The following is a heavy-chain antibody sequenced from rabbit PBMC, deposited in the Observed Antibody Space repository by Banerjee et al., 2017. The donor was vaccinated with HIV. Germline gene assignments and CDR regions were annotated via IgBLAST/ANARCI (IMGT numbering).Heavy chain of an antibody. J-gene: IGHJ4*01. CDR1: GFSFSRTYY. Sequence: QEQLEESGGGLVKPEGSLTLTCTASGFSFSRTYYMCWVRQAPGKGLELIACIYTDSDGTWYASWVNGRFTISRSISLNTVDLKMTSLTAADTATYFCARDLAGVIGWNFNLWGPGTLVTVS. CDR3: ARDLAGVIGWNFNL. CDR2: IYTDSDGT. V-gene: IGHV1S43*01. D-gene: IGHD4-1*01.